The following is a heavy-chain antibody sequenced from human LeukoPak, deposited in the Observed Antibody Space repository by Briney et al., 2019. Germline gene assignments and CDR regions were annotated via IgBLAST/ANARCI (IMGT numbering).Heavy chain of an antibody. D-gene: IGHD1-20*01. J-gene: IGHJ4*02. V-gene: IGHV1-2*02. Sequence: ASVKVSCKASGYTFTGYYMHWVRQAPGQGLEWMGWINPNSGGTNYAQKFQGRVTMTRDTSISTAYMELSRLRSDDTAMYYCARVNWNDRGQDKLDYWGQGTLVTVSS. CDR3: ARVNWNDRGQDKLDY. CDR2: INPNSGGT. CDR1: GYTFTGYY.